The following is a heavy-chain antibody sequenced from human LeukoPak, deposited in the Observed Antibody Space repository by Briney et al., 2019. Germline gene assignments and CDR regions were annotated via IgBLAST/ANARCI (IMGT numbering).Heavy chain of an antibody. CDR3: AGGFIGVAEFDY. J-gene: IGHJ4*02. CDR1: GGSISSSSYY. V-gene: IGHV4-39*07. CDR2: IYYSGST. D-gene: IGHD3-16*02. Sequence: PSETLSLTCTVSGGSISSSSYYWGWIRQPPGKGLEWIGSIYYSGSTYYNPSLKSRVTISVDTSKNQFSLKLSSVTAADTAVYYCAGGFIGVAEFDYWGQGTLVTVSS.